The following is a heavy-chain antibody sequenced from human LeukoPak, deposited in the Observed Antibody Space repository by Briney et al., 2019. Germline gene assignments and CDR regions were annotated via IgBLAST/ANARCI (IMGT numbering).Heavy chain of an antibody. Sequence: GGSLRLSCAASGFTFSSYSMHWVRQAPGKGLEWVAIIWYDGSNKYYADSVKGRFTISRDNSKNTLYLQMNSLRAEDTAVYYCAKERYYYMDVWGKGTTVTVSS. V-gene: IGHV3-33*06. CDR1: GFTFSSYS. CDR2: IWYDGSNK. CDR3: AKERYYYMDV. J-gene: IGHJ6*03.